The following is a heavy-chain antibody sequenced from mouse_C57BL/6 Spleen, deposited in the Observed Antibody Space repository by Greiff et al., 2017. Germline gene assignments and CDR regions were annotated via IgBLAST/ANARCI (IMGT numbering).Heavy chain of an antibody. D-gene: IGHD3-2*02. J-gene: IGHJ3*01. CDR1: GFTFSDYG. Sequence: EVMLVESGGGLVQPGGSLKLSCAASGFTFSDYGMAWVRQAPRKGPEWVAFISNLAYSIYYADTVTGRFTISRENAKNTLYLEMSSLRSEDTAMYYCASGKAGSFAYWGQGTLVTVSA. V-gene: IGHV5-15*01. CDR2: ISNLAYSI. CDR3: ASGKAGSFAY.